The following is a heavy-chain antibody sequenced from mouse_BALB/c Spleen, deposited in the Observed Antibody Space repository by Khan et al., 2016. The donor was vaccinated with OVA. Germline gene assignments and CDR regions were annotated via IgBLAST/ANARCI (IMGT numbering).Heavy chain of an antibody. CDR1: GYKFSNYW. V-gene: IGHV1-9*01. CDR3: APYYYGSSAWFAY. J-gene: IGHJ3*01. D-gene: IGHD1-1*01. Sequence: VELVESGAELMKPGASVKISCKATGYKFSNYWIEWVKQRPGHGLEWIGEILPGSGNTNYNEKFKGKATFTADTSSNTAYMQLSSLTSEDSAVYYCAPYYYGSSAWFAYWGQGTLVTVSA. CDR2: ILPGSGNT.